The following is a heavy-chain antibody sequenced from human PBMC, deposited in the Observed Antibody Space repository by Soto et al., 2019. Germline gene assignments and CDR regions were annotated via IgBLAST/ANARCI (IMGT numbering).Heavy chain of an antibody. CDR2: IIDSGGYT. V-gene: IGHV3-23*01. CDR1: GFTFSSST. CDR3: AKETYYYYGMDV. Sequence: EVQLLESGGGLVQPGGSLRLSCAASGFTFSSSTMNWVRQAPGKGLEWVSAIIDSGGYTYYADSVKGRFTISRDNSKNTLYLQMNSLRAEDTALYYCAKETYYYYGMDVWGHGTTVTVSS. J-gene: IGHJ6*02.